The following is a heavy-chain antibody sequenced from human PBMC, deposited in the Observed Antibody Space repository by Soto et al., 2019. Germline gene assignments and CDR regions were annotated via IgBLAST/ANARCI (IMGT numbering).Heavy chain of an antibody. Sequence: SETLSLTCTVSGGSISSSSYYWSWIRQHPGKGLEWIGYNYYSGSTYYNPSLKSRVTISVDTSKNQFSLKLSSVTAADTAVYYCARGVSEAAAGPRLFDYWGQGTLVTVSS. CDR3: ARGVSEAAAGPRLFDY. CDR2: NYYSGST. CDR1: GGSISSSSYY. J-gene: IGHJ4*02. V-gene: IGHV4-31*03. D-gene: IGHD6-13*01.